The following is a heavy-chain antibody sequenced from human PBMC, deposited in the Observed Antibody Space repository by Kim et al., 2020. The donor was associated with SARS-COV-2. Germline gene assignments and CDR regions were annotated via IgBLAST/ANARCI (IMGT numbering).Heavy chain of an antibody. CDR3: ATDGI. V-gene: IGHV1-24*01. J-gene: IGHJ4*02. D-gene: IGHD1-20*01. Sequence: FDPEEGETIYEQKFQGRVTMTEDTSTDTAYMELSSLRSEDTAVYYCATDGIWGQGTLVTVSS. CDR2: FDPEEGET.